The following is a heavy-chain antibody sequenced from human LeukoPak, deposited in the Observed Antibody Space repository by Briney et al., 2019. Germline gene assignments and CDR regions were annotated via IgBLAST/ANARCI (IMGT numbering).Heavy chain of an antibody. V-gene: IGHV1-69*04. CDR3: ARANLGGICSGGTCYEEEYFDL. Sequence: SVKVSCKASGGTFSSYAISWVRQAPGQGLEWMGRIIPILGIANYAQKFQGRVTITADKSTSTAYMELSSLRSEDTAVYYCARANLGGICSGGTCYEEEYFDLWGRGTLVTVSS. D-gene: IGHD2-15*01. CDR1: GGTFSSYA. J-gene: IGHJ2*01. CDR2: IIPILGIA.